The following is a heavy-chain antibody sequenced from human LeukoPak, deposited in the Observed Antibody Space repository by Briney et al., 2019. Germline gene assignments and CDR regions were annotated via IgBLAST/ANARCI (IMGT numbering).Heavy chain of an antibody. J-gene: IGHJ5*02. CDR2: IYHSGST. V-gene: IGHV4-30-2*01. CDR1: GGSISSGGYS. Sequence: TSETLSLTCAVSGGSISSGGYSWSWIRQPPGKGLEWIGYIYHSGSTYYNPSLKSQVTISVDRSKNQFSLKLSSVTAADTAVYYCAREHSSSYNWFDPWGQGTLVTVSS. D-gene: IGHD6-13*01. CDR3: AREHSSSYNWFDP.